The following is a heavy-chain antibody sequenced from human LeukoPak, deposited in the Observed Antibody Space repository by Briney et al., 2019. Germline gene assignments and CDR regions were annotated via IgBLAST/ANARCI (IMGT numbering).Heavy chain of an antibody. D-gene: IGHD6-6*01. J-gene: IGHJ4*02. Sequence: GGSLRLSCAASGVTFSTYSMNWVRPAPGKGLGRVSYIISSSTNIYYADTLQGRFTVSRDNAKNSLYLYLKRLIATATCVYYCAGGESEYSRSGDFAYWGQGTLVTVSS. CDR1: GVTFSTYS. CDR2: IISSSTNI. CDR3: AGGESEYSRSGDFAY. V-gene: IGHV3-48*01.